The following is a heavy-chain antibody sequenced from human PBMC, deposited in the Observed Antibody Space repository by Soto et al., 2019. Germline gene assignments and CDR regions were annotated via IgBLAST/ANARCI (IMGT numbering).Heavy chain of an antibody. CDR3: ARGGMTTVPNDAFDI. Sequence: PSATLSLTCTVSGGSISSYYWSWIRQPPGKGLEWIGYIYYSGSTNYNPSLKSRVTISVDTSKNQFSLKLSSVTAADTAVYYCARGGMTTVPNDAFDIWGQGTMVTVS. CDR2: IYYSGST. V-gene: IGHV4-59*01. J-gene: IGHJ3*02. CDR1: GGSISSYY. D-gene: IGHD4-17*01.